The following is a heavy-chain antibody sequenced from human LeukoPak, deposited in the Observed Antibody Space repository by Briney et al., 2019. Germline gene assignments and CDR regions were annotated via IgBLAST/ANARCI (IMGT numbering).Heavy chain of an antibody. CDR2: ISYDGSNK. Sequence: GGSLRLSCAASGFTFSSYAMHWVRQAPGKGLEWVAVISYDGSNKYYADSVKGRFTISRDNAKNSLYLQMNSLRAEDTAVYYCARVPYSGYVSHYYYYGMDVWGQGTTVTVSS. V-gene: IGHV3-30-3*01. J-gene: IGHJ6*02. D-gene: IGHD5-12*01. CDR1: GFTFSSYA. CDR3: ARVPYSGYVSHYYYYGMDV.